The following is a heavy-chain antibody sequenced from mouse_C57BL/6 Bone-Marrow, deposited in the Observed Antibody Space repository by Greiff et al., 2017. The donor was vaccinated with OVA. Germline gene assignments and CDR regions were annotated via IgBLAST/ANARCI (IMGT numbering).Heavy chain of an antibody. CDR3: ARNFDYDLYWYFDV. Sequence: QVHVKQSGPGLVQPSQSLSITCTVSGFSLTSYGVHWVRQSPGKGLEWLGVIWSGGSTDYNAAFISRLSISKDNSKSQVFFKMNSLQADDTAIYYCARNFDYDLYWYFDVWGTGTTVTVSS. CDR2: IWSGGST. V-gene: IGHV2-2*01. J-gene: IGHJ1*03. CDR1: GFSLTSYG. D-gene: IGHD2-4*01.